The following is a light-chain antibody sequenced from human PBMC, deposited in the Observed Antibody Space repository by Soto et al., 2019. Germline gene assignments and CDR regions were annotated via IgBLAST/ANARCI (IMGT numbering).Light chain of an antibody. V-gene: IGKV3-20*01. CDR1: QSFSSSY. J-gene: IGKJ1*01. CDR2: GDS. Sequence: EIVLTQSPGTLSLSPGEGATLSCRTSQSFSSSYLAWYQQKPGQAPRLLIYGDSSRAAGIPDRFSGSGSGTDFTLTISRLEPEDFAVYYCQQYGSSGTFGQGTKVEIK. CDR3: QQYGSSGT.